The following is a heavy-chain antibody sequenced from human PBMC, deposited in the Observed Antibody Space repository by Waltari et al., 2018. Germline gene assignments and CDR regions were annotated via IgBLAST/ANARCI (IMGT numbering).Heavy chain of an antibody. CDR3: ARQDLSSGWYSLDY. D-gene: IGHD6-19*01. V-gene: IGHV4-39*01. CDR1: GGSLRSSSYY. Sequence: QLQLQESGPGLVKPSETLSLTCTVSGGSLRSSSYYWGWIRQPPGKGLEWIGSIYYSGSTYYNPSLKSRVTISVDTSKNQFSLKLSSVTAADTAVYYCARQDLSSGWYSLDYWGQGTLVTVSS. CDR2: IYYSGST. J-gene: IGHJ4*02.